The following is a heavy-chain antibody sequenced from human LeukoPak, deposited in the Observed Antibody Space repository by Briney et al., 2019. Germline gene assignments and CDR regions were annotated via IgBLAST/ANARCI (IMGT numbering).Heavy chain of an antibody. CDR2: VNPSGGST. D-gene: IGHD4-17*01. Sequence: ASVKVSCKASGYSFTGYYMHWVRQAPGQGLEWMGIVNPSGGSTSYAQKFQGRVTMTRDTSTSTVYMELSSLRSEDTAVYYCARADDYGDYRFDCWGQGTLVTVSS. V-gene: IGHV1-46*01. J-gene: IGHJ4*02. CDR3: ARADDYGDYRFDC. CDR1: GYSFTGYY.